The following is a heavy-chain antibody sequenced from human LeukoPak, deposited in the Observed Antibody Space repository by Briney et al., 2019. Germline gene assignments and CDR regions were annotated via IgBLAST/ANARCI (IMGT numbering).Heavy chain of an antibody. D-gene: IGHD3-22*01. CDR3: ARDVASSGYYWD. Sequence: ASVKVSCKASGYTFTSYYMHWVRQAPGQGLEWMGIINPSGGSASYAQKFQGRVTMTRDTSTSPVYMEVSSLRSEDTAVYYCARDVASSGYYWDWGQGTLVTVSS. J-gene: IGHJ4*02. V-gene: IGHV1-46*01. CDR2: INPSGGSA. CDR1: GYTFTSYY.